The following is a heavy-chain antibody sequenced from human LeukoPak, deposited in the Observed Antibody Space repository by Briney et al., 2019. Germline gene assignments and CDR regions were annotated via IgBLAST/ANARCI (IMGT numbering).Heavy chain of an antibody. CDR1: GFTFSDYY. Sequence: KPGGSLRLSCAAYGFTFSDYYMSWIRQAPGKGLEWVSYISSSGSTIYYADSVKGRFTISRDNAKNSLYLQMNSLRAEDTAVYYCARDKLRGYSYYLGEVDYWGQGTLVTVSS. V-gene: IGHV3-11*01. D-gene: IGHD5-18*01. J-gene: IGHJ4*02. CDR3: ARDKLRGYSYYLGEVDY. CDR2: ISSSGSTI.